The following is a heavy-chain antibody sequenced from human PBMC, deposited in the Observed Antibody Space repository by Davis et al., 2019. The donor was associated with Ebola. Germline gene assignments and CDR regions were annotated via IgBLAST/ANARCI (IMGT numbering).Heavy chain of an antibody. V-gene: IGHV3-74*01. CDR3: ATDTGYNYPDLAFDI. Sequence: GESLKISCAASGFTFSSYWMHWVRQAPGKGLVWVSRINSDGSSTSYADSVKGRFTISRDDSENTLYLQMNSLKTEDTAVYYCATDTGYNYPDLAFDIWGQGTMVTVSS. CDR1: GFTFSSYW. CDR2: INSDGSST. D-gene: IGHD5-24*01. J-gene: IGHJ3*02.